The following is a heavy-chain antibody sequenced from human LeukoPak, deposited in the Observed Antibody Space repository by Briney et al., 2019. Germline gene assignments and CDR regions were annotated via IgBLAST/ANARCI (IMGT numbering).Heavy chain of an antibody. CDR3: ARDRSIMVRGNRGYGMDV. D-gene: IGHD3-10*01. CDR2: IYYSGST. Sequence: SETLSLTCTVSGVAISIVGYYCSWIRQHPGKGLGWIGYIYYSGSTYYNPSLKSRVSISVDTSKNQFSLKLRSVTAADTAVYYCARDRSIMVRGNRGYGMDVWGQGTTVTVSS. J-gene: IGHJ6*02. V-gene: IGHV4-31*03. CDR1: GVAISIVGYY.